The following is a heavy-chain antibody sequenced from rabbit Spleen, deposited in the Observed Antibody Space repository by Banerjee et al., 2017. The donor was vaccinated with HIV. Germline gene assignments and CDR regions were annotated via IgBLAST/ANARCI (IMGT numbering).Heavy chain of an antibody. V-gene: IGHV1S45*01. CDR1: GFSFSSSYW. J-gene: IGHJ6*01. D-gene: IGHD8-1*01. CDR2: IYTGSGTT. Sequence: QEQLVESGGGLVKPEGSLTLTCTASGFSFSSSYWICWVRQAPGKGLEWIGCIYTGSGTTYYASWAKGRFTISKTSSTTVTLQMTSLTAADTATYFCARDTGSSFSSYGMDLWGPGTLVTVS. CDR3: ARDTGSSFSSYGMDL.